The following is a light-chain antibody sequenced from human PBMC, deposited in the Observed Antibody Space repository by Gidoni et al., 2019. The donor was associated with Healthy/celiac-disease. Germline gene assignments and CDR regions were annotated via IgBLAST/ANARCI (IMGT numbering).Light chain of an antibody. Sequence: EIVYTQTPGTLSLSPGERATLSCRSSHSGSSSYLAWYQQKPGQAPRLLIYGASSRATGIPARFSGSGSGTDFTLTISRLEPEDFAVYYCQQYGSSLLTFGGGTKVEIK. J-gene: IGKJ4*01. CDR3: QQYGSSLLT. V-gene: IGKV3-20*01. CDR1: HSGSSSY. CDR2: GAS.